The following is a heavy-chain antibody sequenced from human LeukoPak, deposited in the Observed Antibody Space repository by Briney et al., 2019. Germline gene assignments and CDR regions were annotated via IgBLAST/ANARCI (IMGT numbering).Heavy chain of an antibody. CDR3: ARVGEPKGGYDWYYFDY. J-gene: IGHJ4*02. CDR1: GYTFTGYY. V-gene: IGHV1-2*02. D-gene: IGHD5-12*01. CDR2: INPNSGGT. Sequence: GASVKVSCKASGYTFTGYYMHWVRQAPGQGLEWMGWINPNSGGTNYAQKFQGRVTMTRDTSISTAYMELSRLRSDDTAVYYCARVGEPKGGYDWYYFDYWGQGTLVTVSS.